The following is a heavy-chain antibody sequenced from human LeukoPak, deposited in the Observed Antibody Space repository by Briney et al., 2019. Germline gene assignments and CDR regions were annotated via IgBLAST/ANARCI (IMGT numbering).Heavy chain of an antibody. V-gene: IGHV3-74*01. Sequence: GGSLRLSCVASGFTFSSYWMNWVRQAPGKGLVWVSRIASDGSSTTSADSVKGRFSISRDNAKNTLYLQMNSLRVEDTAVYYCARGRPHGNDYWGQGTLVTVSS. CDR1: GFTFSSYW. CDR2: IASDGSST. CDR3: ARGRPHGNDY. D-gene: IGHD4-23*01. J-gene: IGHJ4*02.